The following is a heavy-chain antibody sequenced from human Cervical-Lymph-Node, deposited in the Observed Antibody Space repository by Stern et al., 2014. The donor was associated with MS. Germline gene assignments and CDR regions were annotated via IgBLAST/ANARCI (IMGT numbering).Heavy chain of an antibody. CDR3: TRDRRHGDTIGGYFFDN. CDR1: GGTFSSYA. V-gene: IGHV1-69*01. CDR2: IIPIPGTP. D-gene: IGHD2-8*01. Sequence: MQLVESGAEVKKPGSSVKVSCKASGGTFSSYAISWVRQAPGQGLEWMGGIIPIPGTPNYAQKVQGRVTISADEFTTTGYMELRRVRSEDTALYYCTRDRRHGDTIGGYFFDNWGRGTMVTVSS. J-gene: IGHJ4*02.